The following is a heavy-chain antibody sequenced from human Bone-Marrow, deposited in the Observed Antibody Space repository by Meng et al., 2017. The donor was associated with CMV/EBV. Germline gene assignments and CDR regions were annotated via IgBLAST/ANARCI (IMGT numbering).Heavy chain of an antibody. CDR3: AREDSSGYSYYFDY. J-gene: IGHJ4*02. CDR1: GGTFSSYR. D-gene: IGHD3-22*01. Sequence: QVQLVQDGAEVKKPGSSVNVSCKASGGTFSSYRISWVRQAPGQGLEWMGRIIPILGIANYAQKFQGRVTITADKSTSTAYMELSSLRSEDTAVYYCAREDSSGYSYYFDYWGQGTLVTVSS. CDR2: IIPILGIA. V-gene: IGHV1-69*04.